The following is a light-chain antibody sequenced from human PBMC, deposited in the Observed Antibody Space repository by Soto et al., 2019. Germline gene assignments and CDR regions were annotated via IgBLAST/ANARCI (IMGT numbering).Light chain of an antibody. V-gene: IGLV2-14*01. J-gene: IGLJ3*02. CDR1: SSDVGGYNY. Sequence: QSVLTQPASVSGSPGQSITISCTGTSSDVGGYNYVSWYQHHPGKAPKLMIYEVNNRPSGVSNRFSGSKSGNTASLTISGLQAEYEADYYCSSYTSSSTRVFGGGTKLTVL. CDR3: SSYTSSSTRV. CDR2: EVN.